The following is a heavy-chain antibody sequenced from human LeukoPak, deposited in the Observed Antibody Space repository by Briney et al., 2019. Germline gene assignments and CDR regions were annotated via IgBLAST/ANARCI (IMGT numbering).Heavy chain of an antibody. J-gene: IGHJ4*02. V-gene: IGHV3-7*01. Sequence: GGSLRLSCAASGFTFSSYWMSSVRQAPGKGLEWVANIKQDGSEKYYVDSVKGRFTISRDNDKDSLFLQMTSLRAEDTAVYYCARVGGRYSPLGYWGQGTLVTVSS. CDR2: IKQDGSEK. CDR1: GFTFSSYW. CDR3: ARVGGRYSPLGY. D-gene: IGHD3-16*02.